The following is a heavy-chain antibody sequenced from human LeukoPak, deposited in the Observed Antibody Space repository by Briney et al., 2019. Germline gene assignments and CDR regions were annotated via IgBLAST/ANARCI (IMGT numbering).Heavy chain of an antibody. CDR1: ELTFISYG. J-gene: IGHJ4*02. V-gene: IGHV3-30*18. D-gene: IGHD3-16*01. CDR3: AKDKFGPWGFNFDY. CDR2: ISYDGSKK. Sequence: GGSLSLSCAASELTFISYGRHWVRQAPAKGRGWVEVISYDGSKKYYADSVKGRFTISRDNSKDTLYLQMNSLRAEDTAVYYCAKDKFGPWGFNFDYWGQGTLVTVSS.